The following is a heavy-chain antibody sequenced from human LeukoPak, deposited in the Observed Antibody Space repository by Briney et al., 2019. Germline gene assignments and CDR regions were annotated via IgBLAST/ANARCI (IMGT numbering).Heavy chain of an antibody. J-gene: IGHJ4*02. CDR3: ARDVGGNDDY. Sequence: GGSLRLSCAASGFTFSSYWMHWVRQVPGKGLVWLSHINRDGSGTNYADSVKGRFTISRDNAKNTLYLQMNSLRAEDTAVYYCARDVGGNDDYWGQGTLVTVSS. CDR1: GFTFSSYW. CDR2: INRDGSGT. D-gene: IGHD4-23*01. V-gene: IGHV3-74*01.